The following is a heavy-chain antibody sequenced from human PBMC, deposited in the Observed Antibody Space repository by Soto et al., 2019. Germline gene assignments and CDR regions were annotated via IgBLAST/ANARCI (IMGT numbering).Heavy chain of an antibody. CDR3: ARDPVLAAFPNYYYYGMDV. V-gene: IGHV1-69*13. CDR2: IIPIFGTA. D-gene: IGHD6-6*01. J-gene: IGHJ6*02. Sequence: ASVKVSCKASGGTFSSYAISWVRQAPGQGLEWMGGIIPIFGTANYAQKFQGRVTITADESTSTAYMELSSLRSEDTAVYYCARDPVLAAFPNYYYYGMDVWGQGTTVTVSS. CDR1: GGTFSSYA.